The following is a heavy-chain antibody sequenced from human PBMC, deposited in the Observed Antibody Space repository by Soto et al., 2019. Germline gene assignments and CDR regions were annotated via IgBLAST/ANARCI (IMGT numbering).Heavy chain of an antibody. J-gene: IGHJ1*01. V-gene: IGHV3-33*01. D-gene: IGHD4-17*01. CDR1: GFSLNSYG. CDR3: ARDQGYGDVPGSY. Sequence: QVQLVESGGGVVQPGRSLRHSCAASGFSLNSYGMHWVRQTPGKGLEWVATIWHDGSNEHYLDAVKGRFTVSRDTSKNIVYLQMNSLRAEDTGVYYCARDQGYGDVPGSYWGQGTPVTVSS. CDR2: IWHDGSNE.